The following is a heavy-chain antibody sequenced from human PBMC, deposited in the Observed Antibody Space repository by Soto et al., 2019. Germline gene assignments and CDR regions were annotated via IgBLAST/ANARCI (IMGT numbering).Heavy chain of an antibody. D-gene: IGHD3-22*01. CDR3: ARVRYYHDVSGYRWFDP. J-gene: IGHJ5*02. V-gene: IGHV3-7*05. Sequence: EVQLVESGGGLVQPGGSLRLSCVASGFTFSNYWMTWVRQAPGKGLEWVANIKQDGSVKWYVDSVKGRFTVSRDNGENKLDLQMNSLRAEDTAVYYCARVRYYHDVSGYRWFDPWGQGTLVTVSS. CDR1: GFTFSNYW. CDR2: IKQDGSVK.